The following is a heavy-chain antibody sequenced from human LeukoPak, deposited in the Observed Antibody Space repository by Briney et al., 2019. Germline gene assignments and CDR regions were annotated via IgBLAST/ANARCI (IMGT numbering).Heavy chain of an antibody. V-gene: IGHV3-48*03. CDR2: ISNSDSTV. J-gene: IGHJ6*02. D-gene: IGHD4-17*01. CDR1: GFTFSSYE. Sequence: PGGPLRLSCAASGFTFSSYEMNWVREARGEGLEWVLYISNSDSTVPYADSVKGRFTISRDNAQNSLYLQMSSLRAEDTAVYYCARVEDDYGDYYYGMDVWGQGTTVTVSS. CDR3: ARVEDDYGDYYYGMDV.